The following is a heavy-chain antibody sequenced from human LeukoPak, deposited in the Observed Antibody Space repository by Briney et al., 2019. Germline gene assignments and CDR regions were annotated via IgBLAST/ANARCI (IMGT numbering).Heavy chain of an antibody. V-gene: IGHV3-23*01. D-gene: IGHD2-15*01. CDR3: AKRVVVAAICVQCYFDY. Sequence: PGGSLRLSCEGSAFIFSGHWMNWVRQTPGKGLEWVSAISGSGGSTYYADSVKGRFTISRDNSKNTLYLQMNSLRAEDTAVYYCAKRVVVAAICVQCYFDYWGQGTLVTVSS. CDR2: ISGSGGST. CDR1: AFIFSGHW. J-gene: IGHJ4*02.